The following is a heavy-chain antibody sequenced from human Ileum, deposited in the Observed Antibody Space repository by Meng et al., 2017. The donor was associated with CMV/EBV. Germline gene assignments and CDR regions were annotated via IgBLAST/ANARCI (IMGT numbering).Heavy chain of an antibody. V-gene: IGHV3-21*01. J-gene: IGHJ4*02. CDR2: ISTSSSYI. Sequence: SCAASVLRFSSYRLNWVRQAPWKGLEWVSSISTSSSYIYYADSVKGRFTISRDNAKNSLYLQMTSLRAEETAVYYCARGSGSYYDYWGQGTLVTVSS. D-gene: IGHD1-26*01. CDR3: ARGSGSYYDY. CDR1: VLRFSSYR.